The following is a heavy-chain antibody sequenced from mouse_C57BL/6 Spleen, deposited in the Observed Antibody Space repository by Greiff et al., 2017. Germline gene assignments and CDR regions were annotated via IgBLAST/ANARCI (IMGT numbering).Heavy chain of an antibody. D-gene: IGHD2-4*01. V-gene: IGHV1-55*01. CDR2: IYPGSGST. Sequence: QVQLQQSGAELVKPGASVKMSCKASGYTFTSYWITWVKQRPGQGLEWIGDIYPGSGSTNYNEKFKSKATLTVDTSSSTAYMQLSSLTSEDSAVYYCARYYDYGQGTEFAYWGQGTLVTVSA. CDR1: GYTFTSYW. J-gene: IGHJ3*01. CDR3: ARYYDYGQGTEFAY.